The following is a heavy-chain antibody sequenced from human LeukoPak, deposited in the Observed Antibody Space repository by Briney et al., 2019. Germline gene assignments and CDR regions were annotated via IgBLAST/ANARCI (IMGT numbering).Heavy chain of an antibody. D-gene: IGHD5-18*01. CDR3: AKGGRGYSYGSLDY. V-gene: IGHV3-23*01. J-gene: IGHJ4*02. CDR1: GFTVSSND. CDR2: ISDSGAST. Sequence: GGSLRLSCGASGFTVSSNDMSWVRQAPGKGLEWVSPISDSGASTYYADSVKGRFTISRDNSKNTLYLQMNSLRVEDSAVYYCAKGGRGYSYGSLDYWGQGTLVTVSS.